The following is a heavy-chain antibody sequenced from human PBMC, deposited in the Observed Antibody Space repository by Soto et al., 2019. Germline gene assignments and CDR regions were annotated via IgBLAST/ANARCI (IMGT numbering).Heavy chain of an antibody. J-gene: IGHJ4*01. D-gene: IGHD6-19*01. V-gene: IGHV4-39*07. CDR1: GGSISSSSYY. CDR3: ARVHVMVVAGSTFDY. Sequence: PSETLSLTCTVSGGSISSSSYYWGWIRQSPGKGLGWIGSIYYSGRTYHSPSFKSRITISVDTSNNQFSLKLTSVTAADTAVYYCARVHVMVVAGSTFDYWGHGTLVTVPQ. CDR2: IYYSGRT.